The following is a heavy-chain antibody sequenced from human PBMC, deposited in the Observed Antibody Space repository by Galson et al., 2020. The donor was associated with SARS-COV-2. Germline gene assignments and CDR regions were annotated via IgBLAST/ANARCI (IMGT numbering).Heavy chain of an antibody. CDR3: AREGRREVGYYYYGMDV. CDR1: GDSVSSNSAA. V-gene: IGHV6-1*01. Sequence: SQTLSLTCAISGDSVSSNSAAWNWIRQSPSRGLEWLGRTYYRSKWYNDYAVSVKSRITINPDTSKNQFSLQLNSVTPEDTAVYYCAREGRREVGYYYYGMDVWGQGTTVTVSS. D-gene: IGHD1-26*01. J-gene: IGHJ6*02. CDR2: TYYRSKWYN.